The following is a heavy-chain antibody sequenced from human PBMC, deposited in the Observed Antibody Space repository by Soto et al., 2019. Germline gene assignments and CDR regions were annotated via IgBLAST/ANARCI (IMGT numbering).Heavy chain of an antibody. V-gene: IGHV1-69*06. CDR1: GGTFSSYA. D-gene: IGHD6-6*01. CDR2: IIPIFGTA. CDR3: ARGRRTGQLNYYGMDV. J-gene: IGHJ6*02. Sequence: QVQLVQSGAEVKKPGSSVKVSCKASGGTFSSYAISWVRQAPGQGLEWMGGIIPIFGTANYAQKFQGRVTIPADKSTSTAYMELSSLRSEDTAVYYCARGRRTGQLNYYGMDVWGQGTTVTVSS.